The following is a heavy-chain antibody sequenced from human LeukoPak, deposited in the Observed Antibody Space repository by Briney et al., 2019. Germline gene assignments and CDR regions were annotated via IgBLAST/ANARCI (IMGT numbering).Heavy chain of an antibody. Sequence: SVKVSCKASGGTFSSYAISWVRQAPGQGLEWMGRIIPILGIANYAQKFQGRVTITADKSTSTAYMELCSLRSEDTAVYYCARDYYDILTGPDYWGQGTLVTVSS. CDR1: GGTFSSYA. J-gene: IGHJ4*02. CDR3: ARDYYDILTGPDY. V-gene: IGHV1-69*04. CDR2: IIPILGIA. D-gene: IGHD3-9*01.